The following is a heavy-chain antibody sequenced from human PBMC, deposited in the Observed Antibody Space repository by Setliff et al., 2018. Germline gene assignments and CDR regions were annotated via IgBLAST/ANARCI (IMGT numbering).Heavy chain of an antibody. CDR2: FNPSGGST. CDR1: GYIFTSYY. V-gene: IGHV1-46*01. J-gene: IGHJ4*02. Sequence: ASVKVSCKASGYIFTSYYIHWVRQAPGQGLEWMGLFNPSGGSTKYAGKFQGRVTLTRDTSTSTVYLDLSSLRFEDTAIYYCARGDYSNPCDYWGQGTLVTVSS. CDR3: ARGDYSNPCDY. D-gene: IGHD4-4*01.